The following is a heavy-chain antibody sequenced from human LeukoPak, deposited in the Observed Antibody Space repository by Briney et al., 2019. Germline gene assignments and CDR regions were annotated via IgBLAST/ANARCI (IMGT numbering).Heavy chain of an antibody. CDR2: IYYSGST. J-gene: IGHJ4*02. CDR1: GSSISSSSYF. Sequence: SETLSLTCTVSGSSISSSSYFWGWIRQPPGKGLEWIGSIYYSGSTYYNPSLKSRVTISVDTSKNQFSLKLTSVTAADTAVYYCARLYYYDNRGDYWSQGTLVTVSS. CDR3: ARLYYYDNRGDY. V-gene: IGHV4-39*01. D-gene: IGHD3-22*01.